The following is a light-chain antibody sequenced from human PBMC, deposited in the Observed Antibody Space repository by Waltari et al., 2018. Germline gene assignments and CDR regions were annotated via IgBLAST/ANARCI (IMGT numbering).Light chain of an antibody. CDR3: QSFDVSLSGGVI. V-gene: IGLV1-40*01. J-gene: IGLJ2*01. CDR1: SSNLGAGHY. Sequence: QSVLTQPPSVSGAPGQRVTISCTGTSSNLGAGHYVHWYQGFSGTAPKLLIHGNNNRPSGVPDRFSGSKSGMSASLAITGLQAEDEADYYCQSFDVSLSGGVIFGGGTKVTVL. CDR2: GNN.